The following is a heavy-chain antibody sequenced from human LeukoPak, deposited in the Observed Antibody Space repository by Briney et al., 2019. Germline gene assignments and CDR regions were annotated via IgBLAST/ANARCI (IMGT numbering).Heavy chain of an antibody. CDR3: ARHGGIAAAGTGNWFDP. CDR1: GGSISSSSYY. J-gene: IGHJ5*02. Sequence: SETLSLTCTVSGGSISSSSYYWGWIRQPPGKGLEWIGSIYYSGSTYYNPSLKSRITISVDTSKNQFSLKLSSVTAADTAVYYCARHGGIAAAGTGNWFDPWGQGTLVTVSS. CDR2: IYYSGST. D-gene: IGHD6-13*01. V-gene: IGHV4-39*01.